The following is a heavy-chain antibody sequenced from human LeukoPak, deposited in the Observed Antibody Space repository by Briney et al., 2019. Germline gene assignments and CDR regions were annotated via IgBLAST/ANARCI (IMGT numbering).Heavy chain of an antibody. V-gene: IGHV3-33*01. CDR2: IWYDGSKK. CDR1: GFTFSGYG. D-gene: IGHD6-19*01. Sequence: GGSLRLSCPASGFTFSGYGMNWVRQAPGKGLECLAVIWYDGSKKLYAESVKGRFTISRDNSENTLSLQMNSLRAEDTAVYYCARGGPGAAYFDYWGQGTLVTVSS. J-gene: IGHJ4*02. CDR3: ARGGPGAAYFDY.